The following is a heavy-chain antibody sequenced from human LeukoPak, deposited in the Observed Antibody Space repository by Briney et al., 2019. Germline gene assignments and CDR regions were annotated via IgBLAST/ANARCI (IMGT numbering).Heavy chain of an antibody. Sequence: GGSLRLSCAASGFTFSSYAMSWVRQAPGKGLEWVANIKEDGSEKYYVDSVKGRFTFSRDNAKNSLYLQMNSLRAEDTAVYYCAREGEGSSWPLDYWGQGTLVTVSS. J-gene: IGHJ4*02. V-gene: IGHV3-7*01. CDR1: GFTFSSYA. D-gene: IGHD6-13*01. CDR3: AREGEGSSWPLDY. CDR2: IKEDGSEK.